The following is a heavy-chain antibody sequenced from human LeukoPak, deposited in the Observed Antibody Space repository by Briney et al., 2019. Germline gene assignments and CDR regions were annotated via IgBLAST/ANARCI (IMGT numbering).Heavy chain of an antibody. Sequence: PGGSLRLSCAASGFTFSSYWMHWVRQAPGKGLVWVPRINSDGSSTSYADSVKGRFTISRDNAKNTLYLQMNSLRAEDTAVYYCASQLVEMATIGIADVYWGQGTLVTVSS. CDR2: INSDGSST. J-gene: IGHJ4*02. CDR3: ASQLVEMATIGIADVY. V-gene: IGHV3-74*01. CDR1: GFTFSSYW. D-gene: IGHD5-24*01.